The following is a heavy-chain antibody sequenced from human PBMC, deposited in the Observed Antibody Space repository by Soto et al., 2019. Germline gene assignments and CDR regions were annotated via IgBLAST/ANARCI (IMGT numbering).Heavy chain of an antibody. J-gene: IGHJ4*02. Sequence: EVQLLESGGALVQPGGSLRLSCAASGFTFSTYVMNWVRQAPGKGLEWVSSISVSGGSAYYADSVKGRFTISRDNTRNSLYLQMNSLRDEDTALYYCVRYCSTTLCNGVATRTFDYWGQGTLVTVSS. V-gene: IGHV3-23*01. CDR1: GFTFSTYV. CDR2: ISVSGGSA. CDR3: VRYCSTTLCNGVATRTFDY. D-gene: IGHD2-2*01.